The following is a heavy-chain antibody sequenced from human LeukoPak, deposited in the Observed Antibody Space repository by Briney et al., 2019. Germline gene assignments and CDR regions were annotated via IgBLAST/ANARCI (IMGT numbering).Heavy chain of an antibody. V-gene: IGHV3-48*01. CDR3: ARVGSYSPWVDYYYMDV. CDR1: GFTVNSNS. Sequence: GGSLSRSCAASGFTVNSNSMNWVRQAPGHGLKWVSYISSRSSTIYYADSGKGTFIISRDNAKNSVYLQMNSLRGEDTAVYYCARVGSYSPWVDYYYMDVWGKGTTVTVSS. J-gene: IGHJ6*03. CDR2: ISSRSSTI. D-gene: IGHD1-26*01.